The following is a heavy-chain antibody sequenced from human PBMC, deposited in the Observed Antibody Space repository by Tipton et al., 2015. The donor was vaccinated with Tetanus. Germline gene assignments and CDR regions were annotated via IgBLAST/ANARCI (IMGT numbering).Heavy chain of an antibody. V-gene: IGHV5-10-1*01. CDR3: ARLIGSSSSYYGMDV. D-gene: IGHD6-13*01. Sequence: QLVQSGAEVKKPGESLRISCKGSGYSFTSYWISWVRQMPGKGLEWMVRIDPSDSYTNYSPSFQGHVTISADKSMSTAYLQWSSLKASDTAMYYCARLIGSSSSYYGMDVWGQGTTVTVSS. J-gene: IGHJ6*02. CDR1: GYSFTSYW. CDR2: IDPSDSYT.